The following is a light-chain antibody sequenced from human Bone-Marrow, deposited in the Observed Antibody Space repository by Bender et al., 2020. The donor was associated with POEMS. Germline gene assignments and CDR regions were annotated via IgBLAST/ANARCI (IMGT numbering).Light chain of an antibody. CDR1: SSDVGSYNL. CDR2: DVN. CDR3: CSYAAGRTFVV. J-gene: IGLJ3*02. Sequence: QSALTQPASVSGSPGQSITISCTGTSSDVGSYNLVSWYQQMPGKAPQLIIFDVNKRPSGVSNRFSGSKPGNTASLTISGLEADDEADYYCCSYAAGRTFVVFGGGTKLTVL. V-gene: IGLV2-23*02.